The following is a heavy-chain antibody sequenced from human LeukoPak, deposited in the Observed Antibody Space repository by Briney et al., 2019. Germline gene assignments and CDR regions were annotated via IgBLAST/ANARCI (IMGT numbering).Heavy chain of an antibody. V-gene: IGHV6-1*01. J-gene: IGHJ6*02. D-gene: IGHD3-22*01. Sequence: SQTLSLTCAISGDSVSSNSAAWNWIRQSPSRGLEWLGRTYYRSKWYNDYAVSVKSRITINPDTSKNQFSLQLNSVTPEDTAVYYCARGFYESSGYYYLGYYGMDVWGQGTTVTVSS. CDR1: GDSVSSNSAA. CDR3: ARGFYESSGYYYLGYYGMDV. CDR2: TYYRSKWYN.